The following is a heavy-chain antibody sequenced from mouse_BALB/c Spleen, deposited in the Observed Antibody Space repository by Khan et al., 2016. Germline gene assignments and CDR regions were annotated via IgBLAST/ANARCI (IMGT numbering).Heavy chain of an antibody. CDR2: IHPNSGNT. CDR1: GYTFTSSW. J-gene: IGHJ2*01. CDR3: ARGTTAYPFDY. V-gene: IGHV1S130*01. D-gene: IGHD1-2*01. Sequence: QVQLQQSGSVLVRPGASVKLSCKASGYTFTSSWMHWAKQRPDKAFSGIGEIHPNSGNTNYNEKFKGRATLTVDTSSSTAYVDLSSLTSGDSAVYYCARGTTAYPFDYWGQGTTLTVSS.